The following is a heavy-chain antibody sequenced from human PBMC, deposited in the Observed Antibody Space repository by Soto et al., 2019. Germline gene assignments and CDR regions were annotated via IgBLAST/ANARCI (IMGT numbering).Heavy chain of an antibody. CDR1: GYSFTSYW. CDR2: IDPSDSYT. J-gene: IGHJ6*02. V-gene: IGHV5-10-1*01. Sequence: GQSLKISCKGSGYSFTSYWISWVRQMPGKGLEWMGRIDPSDSYTNYSPSFQGHVTISADKSISTAYLQWSSLKASDTAMYYFASSMVRGVIGYYYYGMDVWGQGTTVTVS. D-gene: IGHD3-10*01. CDR3: ASSMVRGVIGYYYYGMDV.